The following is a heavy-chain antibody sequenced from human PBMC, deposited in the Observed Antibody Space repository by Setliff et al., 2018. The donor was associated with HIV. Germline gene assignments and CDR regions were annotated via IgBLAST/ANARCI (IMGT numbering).Heavy chain of an antibody. CDR3: ARDDKWAFDY. D-gene: IGHD1-26*01. V-gene: IGHV3-33*08. CDR2: IWYDGSNK. CDR1: GFTFSNYE. Sequence: GGSLRLSCAASGFTFSNYEMNWVRQAPGKGLEWVAVIWYDGSNKYYVDSVKGRFTISRDSAKNSLFLQMNSLRGEDTAVYFCARDDKWAFDYWGQGTQVTVSS. J-gene: IGHJ4*02.